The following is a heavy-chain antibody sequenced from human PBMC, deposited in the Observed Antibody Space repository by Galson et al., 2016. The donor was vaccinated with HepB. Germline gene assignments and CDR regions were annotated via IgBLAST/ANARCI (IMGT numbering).Heavy chain of an antibody. CDR1: GGAINSASYY. J-gene: IGHJ4*02. Sequence: SETLSLTCNVSGGAINSASYYWGWIRQPPGKGLEWIANTYYSGSTYYDPSPKSQVTIPVDKSKNHVALELSSVAAADTAMYYCARGQFGSSRTPHFDSWGQGTLVTVSP. D-gene: IGHD6-13*01. V-gene: IGHV4-39*02. CDR2: TYYSGST. CDR3: ARGQFGSSRTPHFDS.